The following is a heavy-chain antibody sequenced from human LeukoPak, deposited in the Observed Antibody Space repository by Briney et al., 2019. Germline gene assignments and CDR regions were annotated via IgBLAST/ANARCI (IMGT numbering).Heavy chain of an antibody. CDR3: ARDSPPNYDFWPSGAFDI. CDR1: GGSISSYY. J-gene: IGHJ3*02. D-gene: IGHD3-3*01. CDR2: IYYSGST. V-gene: IGHV4-59*12. Sequence: SETLSLTCTVSGGSISSYYWSWIRQPPGKGLEWIGYIYYSGSTNYNPSLKSRVTISVDTSKNQFSLKLSSVTAADTAVYYCARDSPPNYDFWPSGAFDIWGQGTMVTVSS.